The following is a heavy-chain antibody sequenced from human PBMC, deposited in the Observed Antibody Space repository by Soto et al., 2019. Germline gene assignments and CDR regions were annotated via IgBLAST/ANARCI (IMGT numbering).Heavy chain of an antibody. J-gene: IGHJ4*02. Sequence: GGSLRLSCAASGFTFSSYAMSWVRQAPGKGLEWASAISGSGGSTYYADSVKGRFTISRDNSKNTLYLQMNSLRAEDTAVYYCAKEGGIPAHDSTPFDYRGQGTLVTVSS. CDR1: GFTFSSYA. CDR2: ISGSGGST. D-gene: IGHD3-22*01. V-gene: IGHV3-23*01. CDR3: AKEGGIPAHDSTPFDY.